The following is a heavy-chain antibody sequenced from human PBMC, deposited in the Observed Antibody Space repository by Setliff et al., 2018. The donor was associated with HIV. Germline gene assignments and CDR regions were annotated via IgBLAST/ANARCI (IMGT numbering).Heavy chain of an antibody. CDR2: INVGEGDT. Sequence: GASVKVSCKASGYTFTTYSIHWVRQAPGQSLEWMGWINVGEGDTKCSQELQDRITLTTDTSANTAYMELSSLRSDDTAVYFCARGALLAVFDFDHWGHGTLVTVSS. V-gene: IGHV1-3*01. CDR1: GYTFTTYS. J-gene: IGHJ4*03. D-gene: IGHD2-21*01. CDR3: ARGALLAVFDFDH.